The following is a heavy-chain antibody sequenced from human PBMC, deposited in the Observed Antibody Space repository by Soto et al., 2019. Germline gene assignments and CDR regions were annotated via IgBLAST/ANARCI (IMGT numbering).Heavy chain of an antibody. CDR2: ISGRGVAT. J-gene: IGHJ4*02. V-gene: IGHV3-23*01. D-gene: IGHD2-21*02. CDR3: AKDQTDVTLFDY. CDR1: GFSFSSLA. Sequence: LRLSCAASGFSFSSLAMSWVRQAPGKGLEWVSSISGRGVATLYADSVKGRFTISRDNSRNTLYLQVNSLRAEDTAVYYCAKDQTDVTLFDYWGQGTLVTVSS.